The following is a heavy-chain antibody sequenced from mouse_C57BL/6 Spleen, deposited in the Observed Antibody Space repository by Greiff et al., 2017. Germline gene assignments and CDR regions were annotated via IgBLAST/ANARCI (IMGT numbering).Heavy chain of an antibody. V-gene: IGHV1-69*01. CDR1: GYTFTSYW. D-gene: IGHD2-5*01. CDR3: ARGDYSNLYAMDY. Sequence: QVQLQQPGAELVMPGASVKLSCKASGYTFTSYWMHWVKQRPGQGLEWIGEIDPSDSYTNYNQKFKGKSTLTVDESSSTAYMQLSSLTSEDSAVYYCARGDYSNLYAMDYWGQGTSVTVSS. CDR2: IDPSDSYT. J-gene: IGHJ4*01.